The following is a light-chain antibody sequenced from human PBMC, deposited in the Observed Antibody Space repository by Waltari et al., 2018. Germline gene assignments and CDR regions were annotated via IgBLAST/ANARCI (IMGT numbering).Light chain of an antibody. CDR1: QSVLFIPNNKNY. J-gene: IGKJ4*01. Sequence: DIVMTQSPDSLAVSLGERVTINCQTSQSVLFIPNNKNYLSWYQQKPGQPPSLLIYWTSTRESGVPDRFRGSGSGTDFTLTISSLQPEDVAVYFCQQYYSTPPTFGGGTRVEIK. CDR3: QQYYSTPPT. V-gene: IGKV4-1*01. CDR2: WTS.